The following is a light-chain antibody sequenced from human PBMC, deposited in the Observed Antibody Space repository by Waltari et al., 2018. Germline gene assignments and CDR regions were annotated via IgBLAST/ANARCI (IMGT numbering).Light chain of an antibody. V-gene: IGLV8-61*01. CDR2: TTT. J-gene: IGLJ3*02. CDR1: SGSVSTSSY. Sequence: QTVVTQEPSFSVSPGGTVTLTCGLSSGSVSTSSYPSWYQQTPGQAPRTRNYTTTTRSSGLPVRFSGSILGNKAALTITGAQADDESDYCCVLYMGSGIWVFGGGTKLTVL. CDR3: VLYMGSGIWV.